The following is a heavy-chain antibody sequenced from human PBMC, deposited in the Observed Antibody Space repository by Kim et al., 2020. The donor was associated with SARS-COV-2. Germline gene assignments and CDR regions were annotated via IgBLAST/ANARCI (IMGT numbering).Heavy chain of an antibody. CDR2: T. J-gene: IGHJ4*02. CDR3: ARGVGTTLFDY. Sequence: TNSTPTLRRRVTISVDTSKSQFSLRLSSVTAADTAVYYCARGVGTTLFDYWGQGTLVTVSS. D-gene: IGHD1-26*01. V-gene: IGHV4-61*02.